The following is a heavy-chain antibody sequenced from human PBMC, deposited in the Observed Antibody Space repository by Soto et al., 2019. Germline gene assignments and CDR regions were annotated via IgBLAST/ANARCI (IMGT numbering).Heavy chain of an antibody. J-gene: IGHJ4*02. V-gene: IGHV3-21*01. D-gene: IGHD3-22*01. CDR3: ARGEVNYYDSSGYTPFDY. CDR1: GFTFTTYS. Sequence: GGSLRLSCAASGFTFTTYSMNWVRQAPGEGLEWVSSISSSSSYIYYANSAKGRFTISRDDAKNSLFLQMNSLRAEDTALYYCARGEVNYYDSSGYTPFDYWGQGTLVTVSS. CDR2: ISSSSSYI.